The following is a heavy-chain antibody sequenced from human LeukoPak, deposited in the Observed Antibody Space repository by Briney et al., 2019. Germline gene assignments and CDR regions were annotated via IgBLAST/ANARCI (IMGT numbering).Heavy chain of an antibody. CDR3: ARGTGDFDY. Sequence: GGSLRLSCAASGFTFSSYGMHWVRQAPGKVLEWVAVIWYDGSNKYYADSVKGRFTISRDNSKNTLYLQMNSLRAEDTAVYYCARGTGDFDYWGQGTLVTVSS. J-gene: IGHJ4*02. CDR1: GFTFSSYG. CDR2: IWYDGSNK. D-gene: IGHD3-10*01. V-gene: IGHV3-33*01.